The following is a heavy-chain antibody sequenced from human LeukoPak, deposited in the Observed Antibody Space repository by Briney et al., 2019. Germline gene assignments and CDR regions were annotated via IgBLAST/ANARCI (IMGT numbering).Heavy chain of an antibody. V-gene: IGHV3-30*02. CDR2: IRYDGSNK. D-gene: IGHD1-20*01. CDR1: GFTFSSYG. J-gene: IGHJ3*02. Sequence: GGSLRLSCAASGFTFSSYGMHWVRQAPGKGLEWVAFIRYDGSNKYYADSVKGRFTISRDSSKNTLYLQMNSLRPEDTAVYYCARAGGHYNWNFGDAIDIWGQGTRVTVSS. CDR3: ARAGGHYNWNFGDAIDI.